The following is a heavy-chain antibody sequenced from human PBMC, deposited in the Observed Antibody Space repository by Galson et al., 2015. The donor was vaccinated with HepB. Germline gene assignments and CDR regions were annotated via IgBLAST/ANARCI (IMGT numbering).Heavy chain of an antibody. J-gene: IGHJ6*02. CDR2: IGSDGTRT. D-gene: IGHD1-26*01. CDR3: ARNPPTTSNGMDV. CDR1: GFTFRTYW. V-gene: IGHV3-74*01. Sequence: SLRLSCAASGFTFRTYWMHWVRRAPGRGLVWVSRIGSDGTRTNYADSVEGRFTISRDSAKNTLYLQMNSLRVEDTAVYYCARNPPTTSNGMDVWGQGTTVTASS.